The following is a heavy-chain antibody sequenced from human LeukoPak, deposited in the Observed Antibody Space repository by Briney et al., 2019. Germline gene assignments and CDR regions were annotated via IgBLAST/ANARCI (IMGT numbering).Heavy chain of an antibody. CDR3: ARGSSFDGYCSAGACDAGYYDA. CDR1: GESFSAYF. D-gene: IGHD2-15*01. V-gene: IGHV4-34*01. Sequence: SETLSLTCAVYGESFSAYFWNWIRQAPGKTLEYIGEINHRGSSHYNPSLKTRVSLSVDTSKNQFSLRLTSVTAADTAVYFCARGSSFDGYCSAGACDAGYYDAWGQGTPVTVSS. J-gene: IGHJ5*02. CDR2: INHRGSS.